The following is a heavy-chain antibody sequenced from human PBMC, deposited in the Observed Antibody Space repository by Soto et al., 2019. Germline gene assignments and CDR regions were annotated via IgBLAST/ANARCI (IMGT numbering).Heavy chain of an antibody. CDR1: GGSFSSDNYY. J-gene: IGHJ4*01. Sequence: KPSETLSLTCSVSGGSFSSDNYYWGWIRQPPGEGLEWLGSMYYTGSFHYNPSLKGRVAISVDTSKSRFSLRLTSVTAADTAVYYCVRTYSSGWYPSYYFDSWGHGTLVT. V-gene: IGHV4-39*01. D-gene: IGHD6-19*01. CDR3: VRTYSSGWYPSYYFDS. CDR2: MYYTGSF.